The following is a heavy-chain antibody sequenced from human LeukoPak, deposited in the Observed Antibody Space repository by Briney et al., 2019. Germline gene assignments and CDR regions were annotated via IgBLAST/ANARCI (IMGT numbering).Heavy chain of an antibody. D-gene: IGHD3-22*01. CDR3: ARDHYKNYYDSSGYFDY. V-gene: IGHV3-7*01. Sequence: GGSLRLSCAASGFTFSSYWMSWVRQAPGKGLEWVANIKQDGSEKYYVDSVKGRLTISRDNAKNSLYLQMNSLRAEDTAVYYCARDHYKNYYDSSGYFDYWGQGTLVTVSS. J-gene: IGHJ4*02. CDR2: IKQDGSEK. CDR1: GFTFSSYW.